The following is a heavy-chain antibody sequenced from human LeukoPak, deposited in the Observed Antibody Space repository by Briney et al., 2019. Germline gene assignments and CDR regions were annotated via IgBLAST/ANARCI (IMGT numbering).Heavy chain of an antibody. Sequence: ASVTVSCTASGYTFTSHYMHWVRQAPGQGLEWMGIINPSGGSRSYAQKFQGRVTMTRDTSTSTVYMELSSLRSEDTAVYYCARGSIVGAKTLGFGAFDIWGQGTMVTVCS. CDR3: ARGSIVGAKTLGFGAFDI. CDR1: GYTFTSHY. CDR2: INPSGGSR. V-gene: IGHV1-46*01. J-gene: IGHJ3*02. D-gene: IGHD1-26*01.